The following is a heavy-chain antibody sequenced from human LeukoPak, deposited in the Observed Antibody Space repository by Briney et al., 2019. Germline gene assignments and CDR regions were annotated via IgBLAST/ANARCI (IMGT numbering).Heavy chain of an antibody. Sequence: ASVKVSCKVSGYTLTELSMHWVRQAPGKGLEWMGGFDPEDGETIYAQKFQGRVTMTEDTSTDTAYMELSSLRSEDTAVYYCARGLESIAVAGTSFQHWGQGTLVTVSS. CDR3: ARGLESIAVAGTSFQH. CDR2: FDPEDGET. J-gene: IGHJ1*01. D-gene: IGHD6-19*01. CDR1: GYTLTELS. V-gene: IGHV1-24*01.